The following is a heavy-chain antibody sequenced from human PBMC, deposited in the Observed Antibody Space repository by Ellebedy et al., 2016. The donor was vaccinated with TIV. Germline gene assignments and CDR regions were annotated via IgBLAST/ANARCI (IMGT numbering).Heavy chain of an antibody. J-gene: IGHJ3*02. D-gene: IGHD1-26*01. CDR2: IIPILGIA. V-gene: IGHV1-69*10. CDR1: GGTFSSYA. Sequence: ASVKVSCKASGGTFSSYAISWVRQAPGQGLEWMGGIIPILGIANYAQKFQGRVTITADESTSTAYMELSSLRSEDTAVYYCAGNLVGATTGDAFDIWGQGTMVTVSS. CDR3: AGNLVGATTGDAFDI.